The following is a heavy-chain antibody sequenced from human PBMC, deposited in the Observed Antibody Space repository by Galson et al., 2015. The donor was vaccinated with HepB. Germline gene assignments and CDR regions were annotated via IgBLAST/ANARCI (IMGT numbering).Heavy chain of an antibody. CDR1: GFTFSSYG. D-gene: IGHD1-26*01. V-gene: IGHV3-33*01. CDR3: ARGVLVGATLGYFQH. Sequence: SLRLSCAASGFTFSSYGMHWVRQAPGKGLEWVASIWYDGSVKYYADSVKGRFTIARDNPKNTLFLQMDSLRVEDTAVYYCARGVLVGATLGYFQHWGQGTLVTVSS. CDR2: IWYDGSVK. J-gene: IGHJ1*01.